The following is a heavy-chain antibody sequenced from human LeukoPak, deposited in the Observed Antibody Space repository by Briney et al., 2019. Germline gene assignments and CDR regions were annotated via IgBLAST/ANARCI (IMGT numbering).Heavy chain of an antibody. D-gene: IGHD1-14*01. CDR3: ARANPADFNL. Sequence: GGSLRLSCAASGFTFSSYWMNWVRQAPGKGLVWVSRIASDGSSTTYADSVKGRFSIFRDNAKNTLYLQMNSLRVEDTAVYYCARANPADFNLWGRGTLVTVSS. CDR2: IASDGSST. V-gene: IGHV3-74*01. J-gene: IGHJ2*01. CDR1: GFTFSSYW.